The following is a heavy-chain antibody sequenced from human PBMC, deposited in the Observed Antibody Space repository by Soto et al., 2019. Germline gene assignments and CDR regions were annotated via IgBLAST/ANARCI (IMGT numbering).Heavy chain of an antibody. D-gene: IGHD1-1*01. CDR3: ARGRYGDY. CDR2: LSAHNGNT. Sequence: QVHLVQSGAEVKKPGASVKVSCKASGYTFTSYGITWVRQAPGQGLEWMGWLSAHNGNTDYAQKPQGRVIVTRDTSTSTAYMELRSLISDDAAVYYCARGRYGDYWGQGALVTVSS. J-gene: IGHJ4*02. V-gene: IGHV1-18*01. CDR1: GYTFTSYG.